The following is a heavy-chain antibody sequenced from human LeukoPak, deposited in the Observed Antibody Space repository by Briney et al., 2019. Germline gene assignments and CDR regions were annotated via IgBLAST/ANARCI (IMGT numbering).Heavy chain of an antibody. Sequence: GGSLRLSFAASGFTFDDYGMSWVRQAPGKGLEWVSGINWNGGSTGYADSVKGRFTISRDNAKNSLYLQMNSLRAEDTALYYCARASGYSYGYYFDYWGQGTLVTVSS. J-gene: IGHJ4*02. CDR1: GFTFDDYG. CDR2: INWNGGST. V-gene: IGHV3-20*03. CDR3: ARASGYSYGYYFDY. D-gene: IGHD5-18*01.